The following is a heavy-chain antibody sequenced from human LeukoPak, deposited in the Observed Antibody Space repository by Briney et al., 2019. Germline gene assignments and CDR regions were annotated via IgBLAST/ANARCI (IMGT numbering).Heavy chain of an antibody. Sequence: SGGSLRLSCAASGFTFSSYWMSWVRQAPGKGLEWVANIKQDGSEKYYVDSVKGRFTISRDNAKNSLYLQMNSLRAEDTAVYYCASVTFYYSSSSHFDYWGQGTLVTVSS. CDR3: ASVTFYYSSSSHFDY. V-gene: IGHV3-7*01. CDR1: GFTFSSYW. D-gene: IGHD6-6*01. CDR2: IKQDGSEK. J-gene: IGHJ4*02.